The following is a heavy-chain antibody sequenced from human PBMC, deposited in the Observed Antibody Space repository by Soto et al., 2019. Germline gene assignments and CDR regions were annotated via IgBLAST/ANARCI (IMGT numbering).Heavy chain of an antibody. J-gene: IGHJ4*02. V-gene: IGHV3-11*01. CDR1: RFTCSDYT. CDR2: IDSRGRTL. Sequence: PXGSLRLTCVATRFTCSDYTMSWIRQAPGKGLEWLAFIDSRGRTLSYADSVRGRFPISRDNAENSVYLQMDSLRADDTAVYYCGRQAARNYIDSWGQGNSVTFSS. D-gene: IGHD6-6*01. CDR3: GRQAARNYIDS.